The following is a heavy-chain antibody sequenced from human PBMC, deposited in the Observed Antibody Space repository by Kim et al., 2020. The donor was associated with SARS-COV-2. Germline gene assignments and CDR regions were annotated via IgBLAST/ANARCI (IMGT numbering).Heavy chain of an antibody. CDR3: ARVRVVGATWGLDFDY. D-gene: IGHD1-26*01. V-gene: IGHV3-30*07. J-gene: IGHJ4*02. Sequence: DIVKGRFTISRDNSENTVYLQMKCLRAEDTAVYYWARVRVVGATWGLDFDYWGQGTLVTVSS.